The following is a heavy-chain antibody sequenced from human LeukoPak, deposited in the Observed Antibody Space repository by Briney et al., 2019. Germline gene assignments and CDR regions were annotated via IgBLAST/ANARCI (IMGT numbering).Heavy chain of an antibody. CDR1: GFAFSSYS. Sequence: GGSLILSCAASGFAFSSYSMNWVRQAPGKGLEWVSSISSGSTYIYYAVSVKGRFTISRENAKNSLYLQMNSLGAEDTAVYYCARDYYDSSGYWDYWGQGTLVTVSS. CDR3: ARDYYDSSGYWDY. CDR2: ISSGSTYI. J-gene: IGHJ4*02. D-gene: IGHD3-22*01. V-gene: IGHV3-21*01.